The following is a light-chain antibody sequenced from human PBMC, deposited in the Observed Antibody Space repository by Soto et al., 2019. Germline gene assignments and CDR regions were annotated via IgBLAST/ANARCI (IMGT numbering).Light chain of an antibody. V-gene: IGKV1-5*03. CDR1: QSISSW. CDR2: KAS. J-gene: IGKJ1*01. CDR3: QQYNMYSPRA. Sequence: DIQMTQSPSTLSASVGDRVTITCRASQSISSWLAWYQQKPGKAPKVLIYKASNLESGVPSRFSGSGSGTEFTLTISSLQPDDFATYCCQQYNMYSPRACGQGTKVEIK.